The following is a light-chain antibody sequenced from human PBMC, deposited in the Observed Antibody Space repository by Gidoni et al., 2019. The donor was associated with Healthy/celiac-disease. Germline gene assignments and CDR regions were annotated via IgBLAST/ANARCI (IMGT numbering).Light chain of an antibody. CDR2: GAS. Sequence: EIVLTQSPGTLSLSPGESATLSCRASQSVSSSYLAWYQQKPGQAPRLLIYGASSRATGIPDRFSGSVSGTDFTLTISRLEPEDFAVYYCQQYGSSPRYTFXXXTKLEIK. J-gene: IGKJ2*01. CDR3: QQYGSSPRYT. V-gene: IGKV3-20*01. CDR1: QSVSSSY.